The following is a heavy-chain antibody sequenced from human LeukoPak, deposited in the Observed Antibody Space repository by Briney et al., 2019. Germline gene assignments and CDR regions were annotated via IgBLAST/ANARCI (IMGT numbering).Heavy chain of an antibody. J-gene: IGHJ3*02. D-gene: IGHD3-10*01. CDR2: MDAKSGKT. CDR3: SSGYDALDI. V-gene: IGHV1-8*01. Sequence: ASVTVSFTTSGYTFTTYDINWVRQAPGQGLEWMGGMDAKSGKTAYSQKFLGRVTITRNTSISTAYMEVSSLRSEDTAVYYYSSGYDALDIWGQGTKVTVSS. CDR1: GYTFTTYD.